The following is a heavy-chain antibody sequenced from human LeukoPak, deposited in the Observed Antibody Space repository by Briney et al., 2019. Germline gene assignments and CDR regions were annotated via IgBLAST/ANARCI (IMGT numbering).Heavy chain of an antibody. V-gene: IGHV1-2*02. CDR2: INPNSGGT. Sequence: EASVKVSCKASGYTFTGYYMHWVRQAPGQGLEWMGWINPNSGGTNYAQKFQGRVTMTRDTSISTAYMELSRLRSDDTAVYYCARGVDGGNSDWFDPWAREPWSPSPQ. CDR1: GYTFTGYY. D-gene: IGHD2-21*02. J-gene: IGHJ5*02. CDR3: ARGVDGGNSDWFDP.